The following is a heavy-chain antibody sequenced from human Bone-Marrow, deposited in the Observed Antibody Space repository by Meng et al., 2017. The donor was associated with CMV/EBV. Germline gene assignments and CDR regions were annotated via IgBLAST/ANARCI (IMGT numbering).Heavy chain of an antibody. J-gene: IGHJ4*02. D-gene: IGHD3-16*01. Sequence: GESLKISCVISGFTVNIAHMNWVRQAPGKGLEWVSVICDGGNTHYADLAKGRFIISRDSSTNTLYLQMNSLRADDTALYYCAVGHDSRKVAYWGQGTLVTVSS. CDR3: AVGHDSRKVAY. CDR2: ICDGGNT. V-gene: IGHV3-53*01. CDR1: GFTVNIAH.